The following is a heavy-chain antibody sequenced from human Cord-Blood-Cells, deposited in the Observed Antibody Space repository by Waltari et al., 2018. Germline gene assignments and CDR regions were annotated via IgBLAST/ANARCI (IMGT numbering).Heavy chain of an antibody. CDR1: GCTFSSYA. CDR2: IIPIFGTA. J-gene: IGHJ6*02. D-gene: IGHD1-26*01. V-gene: IGHV1-69*12. CDR3: ARDGDSGSYYRGDYYGMDV. Sequence: QVQLVQSGAEVTKPGSSVKVSCKVSGCTFSSYAISWVRQAPGPGLEWMGGIIPIFGTANYAQKFQGRVTITADESTSTAYMELSSLRSEDTAVYYCARDGDSGSYYRGDYYGMDVWGQGTTVTVSS.